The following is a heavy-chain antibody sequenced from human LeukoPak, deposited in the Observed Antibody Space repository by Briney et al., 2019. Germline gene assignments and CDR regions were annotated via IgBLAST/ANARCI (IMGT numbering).Heavy chain of an antibody. V-gene: IGHV4-4*07. J-gene: IGHJ6*02. Sequence: SETLSLTCSASSGSISSFYWTWVRQSPWKGLEWIGRVDTSGSTTYNPSLKGRATMSLDTSKNQYSLKLSSVTAADTAVYYCAGYCSGGSCSRTYYYYGMDVWGQGTTVTVSS. CDR1: SGSISSFY. CDR2: VDTSGST. D-gene: IGHD2-15*01. CDR3: AGYCSGGSCSRTYYYYGMDV.